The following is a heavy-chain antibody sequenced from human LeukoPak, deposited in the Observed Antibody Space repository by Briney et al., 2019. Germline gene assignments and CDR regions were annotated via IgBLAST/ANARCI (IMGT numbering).Heavy chain of an antibody. CDR3: ARDFADDFWPMYNWFDP. CDR2: IYTSGST. Sequence: SETLSLTCTVSGGSISSYYWSWIRQPAGKGLEWIGRIYTSGSTNYNPSLKSRVTMSVDTSKNQFSLKLSSVTAADTAVYYCARDFADDFWPMYNWFDPWAREPWSPSPQ. CDR1: GGSISSYY. V-gene: IGHV4-4*07. J-gene: IGHJ5*02. D-gene: IGHD3-3*01.